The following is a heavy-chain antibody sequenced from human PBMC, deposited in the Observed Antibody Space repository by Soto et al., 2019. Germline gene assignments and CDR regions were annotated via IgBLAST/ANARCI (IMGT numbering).Heavy chain of an antibody. V-gene: IGHV2-5*02. Sequence: SGPTLVNPTQTLTLTCTFSGFSLSTSGVGVGWIRQPPGKALEWLALIYWDDDKRYSPSLKSRLTITKDTSKNQVVLTMTNMDPVDTATYYCAHSPLTYYDILTGYYDRQLWFDPWGQGAQVTVSS. D-gene: IGHD3-9*01. CDR2: IYWDDDK. CDR3: AHSPLTYYDILTGYYDRQLWFDP. CDR1: GFSLSTSGVG. J-gene: IGHJ5*02.